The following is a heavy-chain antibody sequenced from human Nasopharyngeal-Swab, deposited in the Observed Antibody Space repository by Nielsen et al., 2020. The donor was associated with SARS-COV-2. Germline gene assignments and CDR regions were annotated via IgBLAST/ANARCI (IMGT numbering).Heavy chain of an antibody. V-gene: IGHV3-9*01. CDR2: ITWNSGNK. D-gene: IGHD5-18*01. J-gene: IGHJ4*02. CDR1: GFRFDDYA. CDR3: AKARRTDTYGYECFDS. Sequence: SLKISCAASGFRFDDYAMHWVRQPPGKGLEWVSGITWNSGNKGYAESVQGRFTISRDNAKNSLYLQMNSLRAEDTALYYCAKARRTDTYGYECFDSWGQGTLVTVSS.